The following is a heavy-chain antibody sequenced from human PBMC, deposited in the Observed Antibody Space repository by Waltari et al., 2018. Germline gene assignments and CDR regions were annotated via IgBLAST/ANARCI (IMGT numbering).Heavy chain of an antibody. CDR3: ARRLKDGSVDY. J-gene: IGHJ4*02. CDR2: INPNSGGT. V-gene: IGHV1-2*06. Sequence: QVQLVQSGAEVKKPGASVKVSCKASGYTFTGYYMHWVRQAPGQGLEWMGRINPNSGGTNYEQKFQGRVARTRDTSISTAYMELSRLRSDDTAVYYCARRLKDGSVDYWGQGTLVTVSS. CDR1: GYTFTGYY.